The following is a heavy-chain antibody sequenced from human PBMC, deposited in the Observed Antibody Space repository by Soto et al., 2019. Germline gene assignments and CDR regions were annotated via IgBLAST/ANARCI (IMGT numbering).Heavy chain of an antibody. V-gene: IGHV3-49*03. CDR3: TRDRESWTTVTPVDY. D-gene: IGHD4-17*01. Sequence: GGSLRLSCTASGFTFGDYAMSWFRQAPGKGLEWVGFIRSKAYGGTTEYAASVKGRFTFSRDDSKSIAYLQMNSLKTEDTAVYYCTRDRESWTTVTPVDYWGQGTLVTVSS. CDR1: GFTFGDYA. CDR2: IRSKAYGGTT. J-gene: IGHJ4*02.